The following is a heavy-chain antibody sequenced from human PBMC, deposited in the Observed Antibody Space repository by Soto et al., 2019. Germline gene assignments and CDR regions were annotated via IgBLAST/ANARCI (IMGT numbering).Heavy chain of an antibody. V-gene: IGHV6-1*01. CDR3: ARGLKADTAFDY. Sequence: SQTLSLTCSISGDSVSSNSAAWNWIRQSPSRGLEWLGRTYYRSKWYNDYAVSVKSRITINPDTSKNQFSLHLNSVTPDDTAVYYCARGLKADTAFDYWGQGTLVTVSS. CDR2: TYYRSKWYN. CDR1: GDSVSSNSAA. J-gene: IGHJ4*02. D-gene: IGHD5-18*01.